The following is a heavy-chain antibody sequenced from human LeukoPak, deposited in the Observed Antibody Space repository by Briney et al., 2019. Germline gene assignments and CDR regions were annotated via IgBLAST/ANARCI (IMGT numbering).Heavy chain of an antibody. CDR1: GGSISSSSYY. Sequence: SETLSLTCTVSGGSISSSSYYWGWIRQPPGKGLEWIGSIYYSGSTYYNPSLKSRVTISVDTSKNQFSLKLSSVTAADTAVYYCARTGFGEVSYYFDYWGQGTLVTVSS. D-gene: IGHD3-3*01. V-gene: IGHV4-39*07. CDR2: IYYSGST. J-gene: IGHJ4*02. CDR3: ARTGFGEVSYYFDY.